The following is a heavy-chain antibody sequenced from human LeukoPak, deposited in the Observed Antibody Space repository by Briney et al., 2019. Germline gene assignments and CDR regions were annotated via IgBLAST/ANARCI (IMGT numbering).Heavy chain of an antibody. V-gene: IGHV3-30*02. CDR1: GFTFSSYG. Sequence: GGSLRLSCAASGFTFSSYGMHWVRQAPGKGLEWVAFIRYDGSNKYYADSVKGRFTISRDNPKNTLYLQMNSLRAEDTAVYYCAKDEEVSIVPDAFDIWGQGTMVTVSS. J-gene: IGHJ3*02. CDR3: AKDEEVSIVPDAFDI. D-gene: IGHD2-2*01. CDR2: IRYDGSNK.